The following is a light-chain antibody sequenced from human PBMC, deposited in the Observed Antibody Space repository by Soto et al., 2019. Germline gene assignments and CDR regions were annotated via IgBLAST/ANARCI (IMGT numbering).Light chain of an antibody. CDR1: SSDVGGYNY. Sequence: QSALNQPASVSGSPGQSITISCTGTSSDVGGYNYVSWYQQHPGKAPKLMIYDVSNRPSGVSNRFSGSKSGNTASLTISGLQAEDEADYYCSSYTSSSTPYVFGTGTKVTVL. J-gene: IGLJ1*01. CDR2: DVS. CDR3: SSYTSSSTPYV. V-gene: IGLV2-14*01.